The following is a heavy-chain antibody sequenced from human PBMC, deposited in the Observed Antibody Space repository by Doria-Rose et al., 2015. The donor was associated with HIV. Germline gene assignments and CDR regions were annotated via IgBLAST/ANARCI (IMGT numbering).Heavy chain of an antibody. J-gene: IGHJ4*02. CDR3: ARDRRITTSSWYFFDY. V-gene: IGHV3-11*04. Sequence: PGKGLEWISYISSSDSTIYYADSVKGRFAISRDNAKNSLYLHMNSLRADDTAAYYCARDRRITTSSWYFFDYWGQGTLVTVSS. D-gene: IGHD6-13*01. CDR2: ISSSDSTI.